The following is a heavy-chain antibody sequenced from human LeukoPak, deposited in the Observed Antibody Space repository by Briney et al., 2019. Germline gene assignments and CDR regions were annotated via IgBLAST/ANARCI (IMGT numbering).Heavy chain of an antibody. V-gene: IGHV3-23*01. CDR1: GYTFSSYT. CDR3: ATSIAADLM. CDR2: ISGSGGST. J-gene: IGHJ4*02. D-gene: IGHD6-13*01. Sequence: GGSLRLFCADSGYTFSSYTVKCAPDARAKGLEGVSAISGSGGSTYYADSVKRRFTISRDNSKNTLYLQMTSLRAEDTAVYYCATSIAADLMGGQGTLVTVSS.